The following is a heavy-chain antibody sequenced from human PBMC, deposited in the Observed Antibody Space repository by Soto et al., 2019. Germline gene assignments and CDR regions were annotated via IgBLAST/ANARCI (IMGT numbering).Heavy chain of an antibody. J-gene: IGHJ2*01. CDR1: GFPFSYYW. CDR3: AREYTTLDGNYPYWYFDL. Sequence: EAQLVESGGGLVQPGGSLRLSCAASGFPFSYYWMTWVRQAPGKGLEWVANINQDGSEEYYVDSVKGRFTISRDNGASLYLQMNSLRVEDTAVYYCAREYTTLDGNYPYWYFDLWGRGTLVTVSS. V-gene: IGHV3-7*05. D-gene: IGHD1-1*01. CDR2: INQDGSEE.